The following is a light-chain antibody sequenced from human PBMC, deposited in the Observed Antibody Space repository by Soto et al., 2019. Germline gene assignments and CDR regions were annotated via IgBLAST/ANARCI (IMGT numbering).Light chain of an antibody. J-gene: IGLJ2*01. CDR3: CSYAGSNTFVA. CDR1: SSDVGSYDL. V-gene: IGLV2-23*03. CDR2: EGS. Sequence: QSALTQPASVSGSPGQSITISCTGTSSDVGSYDLVSWYQQHPGKAPKLMIFEGSKRPSGVSYRFSGSKSGNTASLTISGLQAEDEADYYCCSYAGSNTFVAFGGGTQLTVL.